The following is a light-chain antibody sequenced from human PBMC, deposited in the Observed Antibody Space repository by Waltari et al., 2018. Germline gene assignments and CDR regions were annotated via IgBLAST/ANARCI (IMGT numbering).Light chain of an antibody. V-gene: IGLV1-40*01. CDR3: QSYVSTHVM. J-gene: IGLJ3*02. Sequence: QSVLTQPASMSGAPGQRVTISCTGSSSNIGAGHDVHWYQCLPGAAPRLLIYSNSHRPSGVPGRFSGSRSGSSASLVITGLQTEDEATDYCQSYVSTHVMFGGGTLLTVL. CDR2: SNS. CDR1: SSNIGAGHD.